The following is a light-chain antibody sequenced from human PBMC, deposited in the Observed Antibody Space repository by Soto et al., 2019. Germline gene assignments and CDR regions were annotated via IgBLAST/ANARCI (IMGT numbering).Light chain of an antibody. Sequence: EIVLTQSPGTLSLSPGERATLSCRASQSVSSNYLTRYQQNPGQAPRLLLYGASSRATGIPDRFSGSGSGTDFTFTISRLEPEDFAVYYCQEDGSSPPSKTVGKGTKVEIE. J-gene: IGKJ1*01. CDR1: QSVSSNY. CDR2: GAS. V-gene: IGKV3-20*01. CDR3: QEDGSSPPSKT.